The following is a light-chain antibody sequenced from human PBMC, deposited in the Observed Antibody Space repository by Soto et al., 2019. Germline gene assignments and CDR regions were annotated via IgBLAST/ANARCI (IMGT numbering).Light chain of an antibody. CDR1: QSVGSY. CDR3: QQRSIWPRNT. Sequence: EIVLTQSPATLSLSSGERATFSCRASQSVGSYLAWYQQKPGQPPRLLIYDASNRATGIPARFSGSGSGTDFTLTNSSLEPEDVAVYYCQQRSIWPRNTFGLGTKLEIK. CDR2: DAS. J-gene: IGKJ2*01. V-gene: IGKV3-11*01.